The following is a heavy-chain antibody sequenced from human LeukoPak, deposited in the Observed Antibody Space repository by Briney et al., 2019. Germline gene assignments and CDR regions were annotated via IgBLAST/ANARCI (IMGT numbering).Heavy chain of an antibody. Sequence: KTSETLSLTCTVSGGSISSSSAYYWGWIRQPPGKGLEWIGSIDYSGSTYYNPSLKGRVTISVDTSKNQFSLKLSSVTAADTAVYYCARLYGYNYGLFDYWGQGTLVTVSS. CDR2: IDYSGST. J-gene: IGHJ4*02. D-gene: IGHD5-18*01. V-gene: IGHV4-39*01. CDR1: GGSISSSSAYY. CDR3: ARLYGYNYGLFDY.